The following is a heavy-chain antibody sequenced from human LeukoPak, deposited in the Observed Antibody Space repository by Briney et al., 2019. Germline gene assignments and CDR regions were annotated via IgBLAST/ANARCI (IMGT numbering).Heavy chain of an antibody. D-gene: IGHD3-3*01. J-gene: IGHJ6*02. Sequence: PSETLSLTCAVYGGSFNGYCWTWIRQPPGKGLEWIGEINHSGSTDYNPSLKSRVTISVDTSKNQFSLKLSSVTAADTAVYYCARVYDFWSGYSPYYYYGMDVWGQGTTVTVSS. CDR3: ARVYDFWSGYSPYYYYGMDV. V-gene: IGHV4-34*01. CDR2: INHSGST. CDR1: GGSFNGYC.